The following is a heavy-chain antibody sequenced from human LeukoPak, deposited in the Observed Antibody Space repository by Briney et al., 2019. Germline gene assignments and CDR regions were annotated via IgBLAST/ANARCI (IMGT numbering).Heavy chain of an antibody. CDR2: INHSGSI. Sequence: SETLSLTCAVYGGSFSGYYWSWIRQPPEKGLEWIGEINHSGSINYNPSLKSRVTISVDTSNNHCSLKLSSLTAADTAVYYCARLHLGRKWGALRGYSYGRFDYWGQGTLVTVSS. D-gene: IGHD5-18*01. V-gene: IGHV4-34*01. CDR1: GGSFSGYY. CDR3: ARLHLGRKWGALRGYSYGRFDY. J-gene: IGHJ4*02.